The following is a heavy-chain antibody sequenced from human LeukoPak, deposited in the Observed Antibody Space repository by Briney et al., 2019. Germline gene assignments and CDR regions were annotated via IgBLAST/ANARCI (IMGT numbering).Heavy chain of an antibody. Sequence: PGGSLRLSCAASGFTFSSYAMSWVRQAPGTGLELVSAISGSGGSTYYADSVKGRFTISRDNSKNTLYLQMNSLRAEDTAVYYCAKVWVQLWPNQYYFHYWGQGTLVTVSS. CDR2: ISGSGGST. CDR1: GFTFSSYA. CDR3: AKVWVQLWPNQYYFHY. D-gene: IGHD5-18*01. J-gene: IGHJ4*02. V-gene: IGHV3-23*01.